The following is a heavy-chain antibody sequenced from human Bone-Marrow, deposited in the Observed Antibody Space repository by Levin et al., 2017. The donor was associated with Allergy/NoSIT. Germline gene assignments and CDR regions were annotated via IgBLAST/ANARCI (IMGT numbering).Heavy chain of an antibody. CDR1: GFTFSSYA. CDR2: ISGSGGST. D-gene: IGHD3-9*01. V-gene: IGHV3-23*01. CDR3: AKDLGSVYYDILTGYDY. J-gene: IGHJ4*02. Sequence: LSLTCAASGFTFSSYAMSWVRQAPGKGLEWVSAISGSGGSTYYADSVKGRFTISRDNSENTLYLQMNSLRAEDTAVYYCAKDLGSVYYDILTGYDYWGQGTLVTVSS.